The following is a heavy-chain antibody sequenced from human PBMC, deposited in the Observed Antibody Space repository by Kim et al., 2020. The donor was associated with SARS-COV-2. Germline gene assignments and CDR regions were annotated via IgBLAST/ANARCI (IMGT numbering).Heavy chain of an antibody. V-gene: IGHV3-21*01. D-gene: IGHD5-12*01. CDR3: ARGPSDFLGGYDHYWYFDL. CDR1: GFTFSDYN. CDR2: ISHSRSYI. Sequence: GGSLRLSCEVSGFTFSDYNMNWVRQAPGKGLEWVASISHSRSYIYYADSVKGRFTISRDNAKTSLHLQMNSLRVEDTAVYYCARGPSDFLGGYDHYWYFDLWGRGTLVTVSS. J-gene: IGHJ2*01.